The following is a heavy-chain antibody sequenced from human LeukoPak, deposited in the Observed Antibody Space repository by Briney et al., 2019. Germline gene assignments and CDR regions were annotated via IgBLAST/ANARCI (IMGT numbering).Heavy chain of an antibody. CDR1: GGSISSYY. CDR3: ARAPEMATIGGYYYYMDV. Sequence: SETLSLTCTVSGGSISSYYWSWIRQPPGKGLEWIGYIYYSGSTNYNPSLKSRVTISVDTSKNQFSLKLSSVTAADTAVYYCARAPEMATIGGYYYYMDVWGKGTTVTVSS. CDR2: IYYSGST. J-gene: IGHJ6*03. D-gene: IGHD5-24*01. V-gene: IGHV4-59*01.